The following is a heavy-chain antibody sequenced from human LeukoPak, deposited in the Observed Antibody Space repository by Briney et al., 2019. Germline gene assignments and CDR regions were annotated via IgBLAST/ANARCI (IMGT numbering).Heavy chain of an antibody. J-gene: IGHJ3*02. CDR3: ARMTAFDI. V-gene: IGHV4-34*01. CDR2: INHSGST. Sequence: SETLSLTCTVSGASFNSDDQYWNWIRQSPGKGLEWIGEINHSGSTNYNPSLKSRVTISVDTSKNQFSLKLSSVTAADTAVYYCARMTAFDIWGQGTMVTVSS. CDR1: GASFNSDDQY.